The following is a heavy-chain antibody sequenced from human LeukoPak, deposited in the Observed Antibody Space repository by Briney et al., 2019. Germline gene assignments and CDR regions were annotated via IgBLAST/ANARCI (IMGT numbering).Heavy chain of an antibody. Sequence: GESLRISCKGSGYIFTSYWISWVRQMPGKGLEWMGRIDPSDSYTNYSPSFQGHVTTSADKSISTAYLQWSSLKASDTAVYYCARHTPGLWFGDNDAFDIWGQGTMVTVSS. D-gene: IGHD3-10*01. J-gene: IGHJ3*02. CDR1: GYIFTSYW. V-gene: IGHV5-10-1*01. CDR2: IDPSDSYT. CDR3: ARHTPGLWFGDNDAFDI.